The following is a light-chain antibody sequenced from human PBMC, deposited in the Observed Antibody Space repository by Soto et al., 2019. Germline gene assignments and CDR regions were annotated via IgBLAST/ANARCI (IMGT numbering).Light chain of an antibody. V-gene: IGKV1-27*01. CDR3: QKYSSVPV. Sequence: DIQMTQSPTSLSASVGDRVTITCRASQDIRNFVAWYQQKPGKAPKLLIYAASTLQSGVPSRFSGSGSGTDFTLINNSLPPEDVATYSCQKYSSVPVFGPGTKVEIK. CDR2: AAS. J-gene: IGKJ3*01. CDR1: QDIRNF.